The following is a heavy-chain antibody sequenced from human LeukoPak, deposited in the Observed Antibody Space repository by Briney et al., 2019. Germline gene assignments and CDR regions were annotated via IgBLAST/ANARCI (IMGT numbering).Heavy chain of an antibody. J-gene: IGHJ4*02. CDR1: GFIFRNYA. Sequence: PGGSLRLSCAASGFIFRNYAMSWVRQAPGKGLEWVSAITGSGDNTYYADSVKRRFTISRENSKNTLYVEMNTLRAEDTAVYYCAKWGDYDILTGYYVSDFWGQGTLVTVSS. D-gene: IGHD3-9*01. V-gene: IGHV3-23*01. CDR3: AKWGDYDILTGYYVSDF. CDR2: ITGSGDNT.